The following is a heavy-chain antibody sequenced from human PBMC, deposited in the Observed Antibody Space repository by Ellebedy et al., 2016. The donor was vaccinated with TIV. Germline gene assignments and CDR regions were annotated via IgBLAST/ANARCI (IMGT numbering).Heavy chain of an antibody. CDR1: GFTFSSYS. CDR2: IDTSSSTI. CDR3: ARGRGTMFGVVTHYWYFDL. J-gene: IGHJ2*01. V-gene: IGHV3-48*02. Sequence: ESLKISCAASGFTFSSYSMNWVRQAPGKGLEWVSYIDTSSSTIYYADSVKGRFTISRDNAKNSLYLQMNSLRDEDTAVYYCARGRGTMFGVVTHYWYFDLWGRGTLVTVSS. D-gene: IGHD3-3*01.